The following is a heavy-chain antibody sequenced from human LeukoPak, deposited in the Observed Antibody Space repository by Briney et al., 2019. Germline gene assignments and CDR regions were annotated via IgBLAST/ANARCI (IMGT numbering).Heavy chain of an antibody. Sequence: GGSLRLSCAASGFTFSSYAMHWVRQAPGKGLEWVAVISYDGSNKYYADSVKGRFTISRDNSKNTLYLQMNSLRAEDTAVYYCAKFVGYYYDSSGYYYDSAFDYWGQGTLVTVSS. CDR3: AKFVGYYYDSSGYYYDSAFDY. CDR2: ISYDGSNK. J-gene: IGHJ4*02. D-gene: IGHD3-22*01. CDR1: GFTFSSYA. V-gene: IGHV3-30-3*02.